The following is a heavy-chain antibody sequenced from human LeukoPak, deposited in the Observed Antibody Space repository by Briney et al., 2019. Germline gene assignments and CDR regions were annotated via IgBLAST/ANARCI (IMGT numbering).Heavy chain of an antibody. J-gene: IGHJ4*02. Sequence: GGSLRLSCAASGFTFSSYSMNWVRQAPGKGLEWVSSISSSSSYIYYADSVKGRFTISRDNAKNSLYLQMNSLRAEDTAVYYCARGLLPSGSYYVGPFDYWGQGTLVTVSS. CDR2: ISSSSSYI. D-gene: IGHD1-26*01. CDR1: GFTFSSYS. V-gene: IGHV3-21*01. CDR3: ARGLLPSGSYYVGPFDY.